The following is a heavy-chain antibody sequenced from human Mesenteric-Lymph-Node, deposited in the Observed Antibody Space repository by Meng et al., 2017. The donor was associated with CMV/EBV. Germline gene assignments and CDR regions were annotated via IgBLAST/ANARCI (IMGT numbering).Heavy chain of an antibody. CDR1: GASISSYSYS. V-gene: IGHV4-31*02. D-gene: IGHD3-10*01. CDR3: AREGRKFSGGSGFDP. Sequence: SGASISSYSYSWSWIRQHPGKGLEWIGYIYYGGRTSYKPSLKSRVTISVDASKNQFSLKLTSVTAADTAVYYCAREGRKFSGGSGFDPWGQGTLVTVSS. J-gene: IGHJ5*02. CDR2: IYYGGRT.